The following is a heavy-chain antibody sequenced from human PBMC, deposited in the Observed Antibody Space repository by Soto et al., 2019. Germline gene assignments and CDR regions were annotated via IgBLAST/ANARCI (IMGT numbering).Heavy chain of an antibody. CDR2: IYYSGST. CDR1: GGSISSSSYY. Sequence: NPSETLSLTCTVSGGSISSSSYYWGWIRQPPGKGLEWIGSIYYSGSTYYNPSLKSQVTISVDTSKNQFSLNVISVTAADTAVYYCRRSSRYSTDVWGQGTTVTVSS. D-gene: IGHD6-13*01. V-gene: IGHV4-39*01. J-gene: IGHJ6*02. CDR3: RRSSRYSTDV.